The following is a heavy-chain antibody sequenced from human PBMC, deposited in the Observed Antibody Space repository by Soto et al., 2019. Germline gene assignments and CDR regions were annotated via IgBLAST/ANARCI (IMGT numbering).Heavy chain of an antibody. CDR3: AITYYYDSSGADWFDP. D-gene: IGHD3-22*01. J-gene: IGHJ5*02. Sequence: QVQLVQSGAEVKKPGASVKVSCKASGYTFTSYGISWVRQAPGQGLEWMGWISAYNGNTNYAQKLQGRVTMTTDTSTSTAYMELRSLRSDDTAVYYCAITYYYDSSGADWFDPWGQGTLFTVSS. CDR1: GYTFTSYG. V-gene: IGHV1-18*04. CDR2: ISAYNGNT.